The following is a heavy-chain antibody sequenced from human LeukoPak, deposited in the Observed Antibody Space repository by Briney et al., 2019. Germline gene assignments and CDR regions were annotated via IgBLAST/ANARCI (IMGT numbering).Heavy chain of an antibody. CDR2: ISWNSGSI. CDR3: ARESSSQKDY. CDR1: GSTFDDYA. J-gene: IGHJ4*02. Sequence: PGGSLRLSCAASGSTFDDYAMHWVRQAPGKGLEWVSGISWNSGSIGYADSVKGRFTISRDNAKNSLYLQMNSLRADDTAVYYCARESSSQKDYWGQGTLVTVSS. D-gene: IGHD6-13*01. V-gene: IGHV3-9*01.